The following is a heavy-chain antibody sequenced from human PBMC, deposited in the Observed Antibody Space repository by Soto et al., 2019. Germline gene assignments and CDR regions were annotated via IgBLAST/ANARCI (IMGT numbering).Heavy chain of an antibody. Sequence: GGSLRLSCAASGFTFSSYAMHWVRQAPGKGLEWVAVISYDGSNKYYADSVKGRFTISRDNSKNTLYLQMNSLRAEDTAVYYCARVTITIFGVVIMGPFDYWGQGTLVTVSS. V-gene: IGHV3-30-3*01. J-gene: IGHJ4*02. CDR3: ARVTITIFGVVIMGPFDY. CDR2: ISYDGSNK. D-gene: IGHD3-3*01. CDR1: GFTFSSYA.